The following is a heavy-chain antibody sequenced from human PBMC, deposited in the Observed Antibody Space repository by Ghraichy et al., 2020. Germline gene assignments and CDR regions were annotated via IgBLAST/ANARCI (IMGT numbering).Heavy chain of an antibody. V-gene: IGHV2-5*01. CDR1: GFSLSTSGVG. CDR3: AHSPTIYYLNWFDP. D-gene: IGHD3-3*01. Sequence: SGPTLVKPTQTLTLTCTFSGFSLSTSGVGVGWIRQPPGKALEWLALIYWNDDKRYSPSLKSRLTITKDTSKNQVVLTMTNMDPVDTATYYCAHSPTIYYLNWFDPWGQGTLVTVSS. CDR2: IYWNDDK. J-gene: IGHJ5*02.